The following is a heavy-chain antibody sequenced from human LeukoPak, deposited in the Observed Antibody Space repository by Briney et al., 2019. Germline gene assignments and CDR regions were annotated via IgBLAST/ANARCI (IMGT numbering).Heavy chain of an antibody. CDR1: GSSISSYY. CDR3: ARIGVTAADNWFDP. D-gene: IGHD2-8*01. V-gene: IGHV4-59*01. J-gene: IGHJ5*02. Sequence: SETLSLTCTVSGSSISSYYWSWIRQPPGKGLEWIGYIYYSGSTNYNPSLKSRVTISVDTSKNQFSLKLSSVTAADTAVYYCARIGVTAADNWFDPWGQGTLVTVSS. CDR2: IYYSGST.